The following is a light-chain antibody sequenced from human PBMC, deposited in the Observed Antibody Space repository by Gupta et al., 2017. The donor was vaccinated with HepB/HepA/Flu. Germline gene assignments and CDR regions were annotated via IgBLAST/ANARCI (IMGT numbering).Light chain of an antibody. CDR3: QSADSSGTYPV. Sequence: SYDLTQPPSVSVSPGQAARITCSGDALPKQYAYWYQQRPGQAPVLVIYKDSERPSGIPERFSGSSSGTTVTLTISGVQAEDEADYYCQSADSSGTYPVFGGGTKLTVL. CDR2: KDS. J-gene: IGLJ3*02. V-gene: IGLV3-25*03. CDR1: ALPKQY.